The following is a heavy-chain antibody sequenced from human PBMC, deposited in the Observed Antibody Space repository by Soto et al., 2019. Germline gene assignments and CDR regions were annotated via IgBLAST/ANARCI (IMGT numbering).Heavy chain of an antibody. CDR2: INAGNGNT. CDR1: GYTFTSYA. CDR3: VGSSGYYLIDDY. D-gene: IGHD3-22*01. Sequence: QVQLVQSGAEEKKPGASVKVSCKASGYTFTSYAMHWVRQAPGQRLEWMGWINAGNGNTKYSQKFQGRVTITRDTSASTAYMELSSLRSEATAVYYCVGSSGYYLIDDYWGQGTLVTVSS. V-gene: IGHV1-3*05. J-gene: IGHJ4*02.